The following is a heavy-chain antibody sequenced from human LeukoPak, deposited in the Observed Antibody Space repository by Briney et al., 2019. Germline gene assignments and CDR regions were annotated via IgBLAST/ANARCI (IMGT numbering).Heavy chain of an antibody. J-gene: IGHJ3*02. Sequence: GGSLRLSCSASGFTFSSYAMHWVRQAPGKXLEYVSGISSKGGTTYYADSVKGRFTISRDNSKNTLFLQMSSLRVEDTAVYSCVKDRTGSYALDIWGQGTMVTVSS. CDR1: GFTFSSYA. D-gene: IGHD1-26*01. CDR3: VKDRTGSYALDI. V-gene: IGHV3-64D*06. CDR2: ISSKGGTT.